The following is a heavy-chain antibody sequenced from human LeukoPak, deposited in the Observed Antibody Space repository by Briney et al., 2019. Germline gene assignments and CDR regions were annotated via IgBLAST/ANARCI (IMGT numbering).Heavy chain of an antibody. CDR3: ARDLAPTTILARWFDP. J-gene: IGHJ5*02. V-gene: IGHV3-21*01. CDR2: ISTTSRHI. D-gene: IGHD4-17*01. CDR1: GFTFSSYS. Sequence: GGSLSLSCAASGFTFSSYSMNWVRQAPGKGLEWVSSISTTSRHIHYADSLRGRFTISRDNAKNSLFLQMDSLRAEDTAIYYCARDLAPTTILARWFDPWGQGTLVTVSS.